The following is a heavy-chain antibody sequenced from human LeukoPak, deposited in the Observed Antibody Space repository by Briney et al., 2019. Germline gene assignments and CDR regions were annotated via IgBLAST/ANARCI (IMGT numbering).Heavy chain of an antibody. J-gene: IGHJ4*02. CDR1: GFTFDDYA. V-gene: IGHV3-9*01. CDR3: AKVGDSSGYGYDY. CDR2: ISWNSGSI. Sequence: GGSLRLSCAASGFTFDDYAMHWVRQAPGKGLEWVSGISWNSGSIGYADSVKGRFTISRDNAKNSLYLQMDSLRPEDTALYYCAKVGDSSGYGYDYWGQGTLVTVSS. D-gene: IGHD3-22*01.